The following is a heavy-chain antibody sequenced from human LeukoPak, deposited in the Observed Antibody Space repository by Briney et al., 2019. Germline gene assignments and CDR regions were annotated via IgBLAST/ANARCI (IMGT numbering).Heavy chain of an antibody. D-gene: IGHD4-17*01. V-gene: IGHV3-49*04. Sequence: QPGGSLRLSCAASGLTFGDYAVTWVRQGPGKGLEWVASFTGRHYGGTTEYAASVRGRFTISIDDSKTIAYLHMNRLTIEDTATYYCHRWTTVTTFDNWGQGTLVIVSS. CDR2: FTGRHYGGTT. J-gene: IGHJ4*02. CDR3: HRWTTVTTFDN. CDR1: GLTFGDYA.